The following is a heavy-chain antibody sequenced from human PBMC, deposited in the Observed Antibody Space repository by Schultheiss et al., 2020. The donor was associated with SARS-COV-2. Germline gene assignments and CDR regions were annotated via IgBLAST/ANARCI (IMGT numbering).Heavy chain of an antibody. CDR2: ISGSGGRM. CDR3: ARLYDFWSGYYTPSYGMDV. CDR1: GFTFSNYA. J-gene: IGHJ6*02. V-gene: IGHV3-23*01. D-gene: IGHD3-3*01. Sequence: GGSLRLSCAASGFTFSNYAMSWVRQAPGKGLEWASAISGSGGRMYYADSVKGRFTISRDNSENTLYLHMNSLRAEDTAVYYCARLYDFWSGYYTPSYGMDVWGQGTTVTVSS.